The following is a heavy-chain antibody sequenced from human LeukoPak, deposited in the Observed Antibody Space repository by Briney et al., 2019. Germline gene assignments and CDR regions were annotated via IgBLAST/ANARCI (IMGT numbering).Heavy chain of an antibody. J-gene: IGHJ4*02. V-gene: IGHV3-23*01. CDR1: GFTLSSYA. D-gene: IGHD2-2*01. CDR3: SKDALVSSQESFDY. CDR2: IRGSGGST. Sequence: SGGSLGLSCAASGFTLSSYAMSGVPEAPGKGREWGSAIRGSGGSTYYADSVKRGFTISRDNSKNTLDLQMNTLRASDTAVYIWSKDALVSSQESFDYGGQGTLVIVS.